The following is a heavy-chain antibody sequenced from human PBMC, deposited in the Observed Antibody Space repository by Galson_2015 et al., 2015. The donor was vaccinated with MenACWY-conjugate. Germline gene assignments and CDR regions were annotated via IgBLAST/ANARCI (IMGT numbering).Heavy chain of an antibody. V-gene: IGHV4-39*01. CDR3: ARRRPRDIGGGFDI. Sequence: TYHNPSLKSRITTSVDTSKNQFFLNLASVTAADTAVYYCARRRPRDIGGGFDIWGPGTLVTVSS. D-gene: IGHD2-15*01. CDR2: T. J-gene: IGHJ3*02.